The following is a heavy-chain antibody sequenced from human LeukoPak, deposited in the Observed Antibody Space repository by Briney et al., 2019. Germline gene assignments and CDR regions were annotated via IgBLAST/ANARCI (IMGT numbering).Heavy chain of an antibody. CDR2: IRYDGSNK. J-gene: IGHJ4*02. V-gene: IGHV3-30*02. Sequence: SCKASGYTFTSYGMHWVRQAPGKGLEWVAFIRYDGSNKYYADSVKGRFTISRDNSKNTLYLQMNSLRAEDTAVYYCAKVMVAGPKVFDYWGQGTLVTVSS. D-gene: IGHD6-19*01. CDR3: AKVMVAGPKVFDY. CDR1: GYTFTSYG.